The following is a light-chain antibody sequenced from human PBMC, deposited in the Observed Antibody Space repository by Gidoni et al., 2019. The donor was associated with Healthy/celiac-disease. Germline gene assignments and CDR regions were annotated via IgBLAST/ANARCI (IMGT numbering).Light chain of an antibody. Sequence: DIQMTQSPSSLSASVGDRVTITCRASQSVSTYLNWYQLKPGQAPKLLIYAASSLQSGVPSRFGGSGSGTDFTLTISSLQPEDFATYYCQQSYISLPLTFGGGTKVEIK. J-gene: IGKJ4*01. V-gene: IGKV1-39*01. CDR2: AAS. CDR3: QQSYISLPLT. CDR1: QSVSTY.